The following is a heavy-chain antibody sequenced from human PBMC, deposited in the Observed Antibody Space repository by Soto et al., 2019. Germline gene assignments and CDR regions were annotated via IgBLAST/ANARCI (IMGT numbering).Heavy chain of an antibody. V-gene: IGHV3-33*05. CDR2: TSYDGSNN. CDR1: GFTFRSYV. J-gene: IGHJ4*02. D-gene: IGHD3-16*01. Sequence: QVQLVESGGGVGQPGTSLSLSCVGSGFTFRSYVIHWVRKAPGKGLEGVALTSYDGSNNFYGDSVKGRFTISRHNSRNTVELQMDSLRFEDTALYYCARWGTTGGLDVWGQGTLVSVSS. CDR3: ARWGTTGGLDV.